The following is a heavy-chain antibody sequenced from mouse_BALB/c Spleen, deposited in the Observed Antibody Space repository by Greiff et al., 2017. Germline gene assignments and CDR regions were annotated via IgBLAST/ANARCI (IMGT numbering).Heavy chain of an antibody. CDR2: ISTYYGDA. Sequence: QVQLKQSGAELVRPGVSVKISCKGSGYTFTDYAMHWVKQGHAKSLEWIGVISTYYGDASYNQKFKGKATMTVDKSSSTAYMELARLTSEDSAIYYCARGGYLYAMDYWGQGTSVTVSS. J-gene: IGHJ4*01. D-gene: IGHD2-2*01. CDR1: GYTFTDYA. CDR3: ARGGYLYAMDY. V-gene: IGHV1S137*01.